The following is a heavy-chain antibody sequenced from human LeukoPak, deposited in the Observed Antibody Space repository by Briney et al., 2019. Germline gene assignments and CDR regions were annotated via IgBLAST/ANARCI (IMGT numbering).Heavy chain of an antibody. J-gene: IGHJ3*02. Sequence: SETLSLTCAVYGGSFSGYYWSWSRQPPGKGLEWIGEINHSGSTYYNPSLKSRVTISVDTSKNQFSLKLSSVTAADTAVYYCAGVVVPAAIWYAFDIWGQGTMVTVSS. CDR2: INHSGST. D-gene: IGHD2-2*01. CDR1: GGSFSGYY. V-gene: IGHV4-34*01. CDR3: AGVVVPAAIWYAFDI.